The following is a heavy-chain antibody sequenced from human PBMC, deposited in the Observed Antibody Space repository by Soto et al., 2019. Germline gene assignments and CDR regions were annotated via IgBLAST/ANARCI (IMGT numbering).Heavy chain of an antibody. CDR3: ARVIMDV. J-gene: IGHJ6*02. Sequence: GGSLRLSCIASGFTFSNYWMTWVRQAPGKGLEWVSYISSSSSTIYYADSVKGRFTISRDNAKNSLYLQMNSLRDEDTAVYYCARVIMDVWGQGTTVTVSS. V-gene: IGHV3-48*02. CDR1: GFTFSNYW. CDR2: ISSSSSTI.